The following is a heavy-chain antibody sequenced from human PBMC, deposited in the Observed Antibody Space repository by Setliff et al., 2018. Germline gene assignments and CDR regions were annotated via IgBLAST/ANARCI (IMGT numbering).Heavy chain of an antibody. Sequence: PGGSLRLSCAASGFTFSDYYMNWIRQAPGKGLEWVSYISRGGSTIYYADSVKGRFTISRDNAKSSLYLQMNSLRAEDTAVYYCARARYCSSTSCYYYYYMDVWGKGTTVTVSS. CDR3: ARARYCSSTSCYYYYYMDV. J-gene: IGHJ6*03. CDR1: GFTFSDYY. CDR2: ISRGGSTI. V-gene: IGHV3-11*04. D-gene: IGHD2-2*01.